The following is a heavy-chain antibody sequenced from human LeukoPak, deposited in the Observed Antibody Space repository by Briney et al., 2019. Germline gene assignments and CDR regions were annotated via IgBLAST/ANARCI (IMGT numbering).Heavy chain of an antibody. V-gene: IGHV4-4*09. CDR3: ARWASVGWFDP. J-gene: IGHJ5*02. D-gene: IGHD4-23*01. Sequence: SETLSLTCTVSGGSISSYYWSWIRQPPGKGLERIGYIYTSGSTNYNPSLKSRVTISVDTSKNQFSLKLSSVTAADTAVYYCARWASVGWFDPWGQGTLVTVSS. CDR1: GGSISSYY. CDR2: IYTSGST.